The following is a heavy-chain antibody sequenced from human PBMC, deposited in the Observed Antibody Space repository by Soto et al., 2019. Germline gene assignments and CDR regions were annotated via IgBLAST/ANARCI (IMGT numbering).Heavy chain of an antibody. CDR3: ARDHVDTPMTNFDY. D-gene: IGHD5-18*01. CDR2: INPSDAYT. J-gene: IGHJ4*02. V-gene: IGHV1-46*01. CDR1: GYTFTSYD. Sequence: GASVKVSCKASGYTFTSYDIHWVRQAPGQGLEWMGLINPSDAYTDYAQKFQGRVTLTRDTSTSIVYMELSSLRSEDTAIYYCARDHVDTPMTNFDYWGQGTLVTVSS.